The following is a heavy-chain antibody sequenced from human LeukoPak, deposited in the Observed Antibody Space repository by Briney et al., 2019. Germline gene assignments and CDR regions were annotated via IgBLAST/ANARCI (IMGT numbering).Heavy chain of an antibody. CDR2: ISGYNGNT. CDR1: GYSLTNYA. J-gene: IGHJ4*02. CDR3: ARPNYGDYPGTAFDS. D-gene: IGHD4-17*01. Sequence: ASVKVSCKASGYSLTNYAISWVRLAPGQGLEWMGWISGYNGNTKYAQKFQGRITLTTDTSTSTAYMDLRSLRSDDTAVYFCARPNYGDYPGTAFDSWGQGTLVTVSS. V-gene: IGHV1-18*01.